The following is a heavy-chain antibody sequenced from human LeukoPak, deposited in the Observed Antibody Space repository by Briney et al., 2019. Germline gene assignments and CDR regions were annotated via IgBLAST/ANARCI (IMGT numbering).Heavy chain of an antibody. Sequence: SETLSLTCTVSGGSISSGNYYWTWIRQPAGKGLEWIGRIYASGSTNYNPSLKSRVTISVDTSKNHFSLKLSSVTAADTAVYYCARSRDFWSGYASAYYYYYMDVWGKGTTVTVSS. D-gene: IGHD3-3*01. J-gene: IGHJ6*03. CDR3: ARSRDFWSGYASAYYYYYMDV. CDR2: IYASGST. CDR1: GGSISSGNYY. V-gene: IGHV4-61*02.